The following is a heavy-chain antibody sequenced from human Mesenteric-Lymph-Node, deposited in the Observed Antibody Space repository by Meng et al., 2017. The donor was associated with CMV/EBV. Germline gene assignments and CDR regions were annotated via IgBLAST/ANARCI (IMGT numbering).Heavy chain of an antibody. D-gene: IGHD1-26*01. CDR2: ISGSGGST. CDR3: AKHGWSPPPGLNWFDP. CDR1: GFTFSSYA. J-gene: IGHJ5*02. V-gene: IGHV3-23*01. Sequence: GESLKISCAASGFTFSSYAMSWVRQAPGKGLEWVSAISGSGGSTYYADSVKGRFTISRDNSKNTLYLQMNSLRAEDTAVYYCAKHGWSPPPGLNWFDPWGQGTLVTVSS.